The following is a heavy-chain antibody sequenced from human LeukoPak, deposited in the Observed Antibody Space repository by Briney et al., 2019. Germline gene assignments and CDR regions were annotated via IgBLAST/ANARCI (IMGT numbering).Heavy chain of an antibody. Sequence: GGSLRLSCAVSGFTAGYNYMSWVRQAPGKGLEWVSVIYRGDTYYSDSVKGRFIISRDDSKNTVFLQMNSLSADDTAVYSCTSYYCSSGSCYFDTWGQGTLVAVSS. V-gene: IGHV3-53*01. CDR1: GFTAGYNY. CDR3: TSYYCSSGSCYFDT. CDR2: IYRGDT. D-gene: IGHD2-15*01. J-gene: IGHJ4*02.